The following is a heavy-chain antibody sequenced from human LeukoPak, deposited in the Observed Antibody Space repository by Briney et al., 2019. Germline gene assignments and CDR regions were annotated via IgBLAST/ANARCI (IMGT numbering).Heavy chain of an antibody. D-gene: IGHD1-14*01. CDR3: ALTPNLNGPPRDYHYGMDV. CDR1: GGSISSGDYY. Sequence: PSETLSLTCTVSGGSISSGDYYWSWIRQPPGKGLEWIGYIYYSGYTYYNPSLKSRVTISVDTSKNQFSLKLSSVTAADTAVYYCALTPNLNGPPRDYHYGMDVWGQGTTVTVSS. CDR2: IYYSGYT. V-gene: IGHV4-30-4*01. J-gene: IGHJ6*02.